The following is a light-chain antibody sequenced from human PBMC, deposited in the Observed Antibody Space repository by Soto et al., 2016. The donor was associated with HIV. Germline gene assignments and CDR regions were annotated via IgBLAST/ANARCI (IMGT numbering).Light chain of an antibody. CDR1: QSISSW. V-gene: IGKV1-5*03. Sequence: DIQMTQSPSTLSASVGDRVTITCRASQSISSWLAWYQQKPGKTPKLLIYKASSLESGVPSRFSGSGSGTEFTLTISSLQPDDFATYYCQQYNTYPYTFGQGTKLEIK. J-gene: IGKJ2*01. CDR3: QQYNTYPYT. CDR2: KAS.